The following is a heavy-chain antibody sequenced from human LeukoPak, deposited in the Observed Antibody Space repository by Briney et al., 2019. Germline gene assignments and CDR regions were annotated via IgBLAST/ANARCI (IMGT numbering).Heavy chain of an antibody. V-gene: IGHV3-53*01. D-gene: IGHD3-16*02. CDR1: GFTVSNSY. CDR3: ARALYEAFDI. J-gene: IGHJ3*02. Sequence: GGSLRLSCAASGFTVSNSYMSWVRQAPGKGLEWVSVTYGGGGTYYADSVKGRFTISRDNSKNTLYLQMSNLRAEDTAVYYCARALYEAFDIWGQGTVVTVSS. CDR2: TYGGGGT.